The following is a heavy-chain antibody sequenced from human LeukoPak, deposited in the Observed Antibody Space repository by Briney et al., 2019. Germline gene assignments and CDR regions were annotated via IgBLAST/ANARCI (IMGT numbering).Heavy chain of an antibody. V-gene: IGHV3-74*03. CDR2: IKSDESSA. CDR3: ATGFKGSSLEDY. CDR1: GFTITNNW. J-gene: IGHJ4*02. D-gene: IGHD1-26*01. Sequence: PGGSLRLSCVASGFTITNNWMYWVRQAPGRGLVWVSRIKSDESSAAYADSVKGRFTISRDNAKDTLYLQMNSLRVEDTAVYYCATGFKGSSLEDYWGQGTLVTVSS.